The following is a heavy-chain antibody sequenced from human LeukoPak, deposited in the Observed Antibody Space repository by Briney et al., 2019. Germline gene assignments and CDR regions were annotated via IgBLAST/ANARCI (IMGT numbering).Heavy chain of an antibody. CDR3: ICLTDPFDY. CDR2: IRGKAYGGAT. J-gene: IGHJ4*02. CDR1: GFTLGAHS. Sequence: PGQSLRLSCTGSGFTLGAHSMAWVRQAPGKGPVWVGFIRGKAYGGATGYTASVKGRFTISRDDSKGIVYLQMNSLRTEDTAVYYCICLTDPFDYWGQGSLVTVSS. V-gene: IGHV3-49*04.